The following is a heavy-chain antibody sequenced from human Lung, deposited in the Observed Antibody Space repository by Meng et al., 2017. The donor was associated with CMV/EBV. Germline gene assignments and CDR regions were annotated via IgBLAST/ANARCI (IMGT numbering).Heavy chain of an antibody. CDR3: AKTEYYYDSSGYWGVDY. J-gene: IGHJ4*02. CDR2: IWYDGSNK. CDR1: GFTFSSYG. Sequence: SCAASGFTFSSYGMHWVRQAPGKGLEWVAVIWYDGSNKYYADSVKGRFTISRDNSKNTLYLQMNSLRAEDTAVYYCAKTEYYYDSSGYWGVDYWXQGNXVNGAS. V-gene: IGHV3-33*06. D-gene: IGHD3-22*01.